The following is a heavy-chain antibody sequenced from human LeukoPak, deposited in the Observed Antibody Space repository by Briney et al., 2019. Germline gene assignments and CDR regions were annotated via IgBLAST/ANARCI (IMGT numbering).Heavy chain of an antibody. D-gene: IGHD3-16*01. CDR1: RFTFSSYW. Sequence: GGSLRLSCAATRFTFSSYWLHWVRQAPGKGLVWVSRFNSDGNSTNYADSVKGRFTISRDNAKNSLYLQMNSLRAEDTAVYYCARDHVLWGQGTLVTVSS. J-gene: IGHJ4*02. CDR2: FNSDGNST. V-gene: IGHV3-74*01. CDR3: ARDHVL.